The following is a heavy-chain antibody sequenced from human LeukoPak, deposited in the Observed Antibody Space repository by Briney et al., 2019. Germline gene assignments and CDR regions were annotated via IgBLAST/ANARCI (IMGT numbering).Heavy chain of an antibody. CDR3: AKDKMDGFFDFDY. J-gene: IGHJ4*02. V-gene: IGHV3-11*04. D-gene: IGHD5-24*01. CDR2: ISSSGSTI. CDR1: GFTFSDYY. Sequence: PGGSLRLSCAASGFTFSDYYMSWIRQAPGKGLEWVSYISSSGSTIYYADSVKGRFTISRDNAKNSLYLQMNSLRAEDTAVYYCAKDKMDGFFDFDYWGQGTLVTVSS.